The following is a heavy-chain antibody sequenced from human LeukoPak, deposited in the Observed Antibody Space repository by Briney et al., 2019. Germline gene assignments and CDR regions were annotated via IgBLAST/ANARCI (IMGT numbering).Heavy chain of an antibody. CDR3: ATPFGVVIT. J-gene: IGHJ4*02. Sequence: ASVKVSCKVSGYTLTELSMHWVLQAPGNGLEWMGGFDPEDGETIYAQQFQGRVTMTEDTSTDTAYMELSSLRSEDTAVYYCATPFGVVITWGQGTLVTVSS. V-gene: IGHV1-24*01. CDR1: GYTLTELS. D-gene: IGHD3-3*01. CDR2: FDPEDGET.